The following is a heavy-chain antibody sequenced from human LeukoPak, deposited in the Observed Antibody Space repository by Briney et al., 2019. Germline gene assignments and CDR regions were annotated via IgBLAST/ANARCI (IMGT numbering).Heavy chain of an antibody. CDR3: TTASVGAIVVY. D-gene: IGHD1-26*01. CDR2: IKQDESER. V-gene: IGHV3-7*01. Sequence: GGTLRLSCAASGFTFSSYGMTWVRQPPGKGPEWVANIKQDESERYSVDSVKGRFTISRDNAKNSVYLHMNSLRAEDTALYYCTTASVGAIVVYWGQGTLVTVSS. J-gene: IGHJ4*02. CDR1: GFTFSSYG.